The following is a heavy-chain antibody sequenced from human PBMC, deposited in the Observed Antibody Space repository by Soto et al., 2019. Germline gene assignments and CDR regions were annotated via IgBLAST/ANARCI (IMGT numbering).Heavy chain of an antibody. D-gene: IGHD3-3*01. J-gene: IGHJ4*02. Sequence: SETLSLTCTVSGGSISSYYWSRIRQPPGKGLEWIGYIYYSGSTNYNPSLKSRVTISVDTSKNQFSLKLSSVTAADTAVYYCARESRITIFGVVSSSNFDYWGQGTLVTVSS. CDR3: ARESRITIFGVVSSSNFDY. V-gene: IGHV4-59*01. CDR2: IYYSGST. CDR1: GGSISSYY.